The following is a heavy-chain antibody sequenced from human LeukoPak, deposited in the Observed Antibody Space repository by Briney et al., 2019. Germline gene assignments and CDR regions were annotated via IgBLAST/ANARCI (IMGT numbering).Heavy chain of an antibody. V-gene: IGHV4-39*07. D-gene: IGHD5-18*01. CDR1: GGSISSSSYY. Sequence: SETLSLTCTVSGGSISSSSYYWGWIRQPPGKGLEWIGSIYYSGSTYYNPSLKSRVTISVDTSKNQFSLKLSSVTAADTAVYYCARLFLGYGQVDYWGQGTLVTVSS. CDR3: ARLFLGYGQVDY. J-gene: IGHJ4*02. CDR2: IYYSGST.